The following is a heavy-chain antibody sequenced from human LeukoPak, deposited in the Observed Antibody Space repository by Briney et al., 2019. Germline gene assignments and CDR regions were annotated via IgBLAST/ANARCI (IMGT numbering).Heavy chain of an antibody. CDR2: ISSDGGTT. D-gene: IGHD1-26*01. CDR3: ARLVGGGLYFDY. J-gene: IGHJ4*02. V-gene: IGHV3-64*01. CDR1: GFTFSSYA. Sequence: PGGSLRLSCAASGFTFSSYAMHWVRQAPGKGLEYVSAISSDGGTTYYANSVKGRFTISRDNSKNTLYFQMGSLRAEDMAVYYCARLVGGGLYFDYWGQGTLVTVSS.